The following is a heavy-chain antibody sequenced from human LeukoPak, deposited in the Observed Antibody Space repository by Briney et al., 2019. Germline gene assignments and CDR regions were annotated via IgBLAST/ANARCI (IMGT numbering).Heavy chain of an antibody. CDR2: ISSSSSYI. Sequence: PGRSLRLSCAASGFTFSSYSMNWVRQAPGKGLEWVSSISSSSSYIYYADSVKGRFTISRDNAKNSLYLQMNSLRAEDTAIYYCARDLRIVSGSYLDYWGQGTLVTVSS. J-gene: IGHJ4*02. CDR3: ARDLRIVSGSYLDY. CDR1: GFTFSSYS. D-gene: IGHD1-26*01. V-gene: IGHV3-21*01.